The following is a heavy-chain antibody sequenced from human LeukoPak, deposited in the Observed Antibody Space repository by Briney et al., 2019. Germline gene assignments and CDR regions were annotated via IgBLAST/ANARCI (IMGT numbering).Heavy chain of an antibody. Sequence: SETLSLTCAVYGGSFSGYYWSWIRQPPGKGLEWIGEINHSGSTNYNPSPKSRVTISVDTSKNQFSLKLSSVTAADTAVYYCARGKRTIVATITSGNFRYCSGGSCYRWFDPWGQGTLVTVSS. CDR3: ARGKRTIVATITSGNFRYCSGGSCYRWFDP. V-gene: IGHV4-34*01. CDR2: INHSGST. J-gene: IGHJ5*02. D-gene: IGHD2-15*01. CDR1: GGSFSGYY.